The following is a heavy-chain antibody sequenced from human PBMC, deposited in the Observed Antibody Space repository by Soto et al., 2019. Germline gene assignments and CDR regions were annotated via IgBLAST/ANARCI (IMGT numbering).Heavy chain of an antibody. J-gene: IGHJ5*01. D-gene: IGHD2-8*01. CDR2: TYYRSKWYN. V-gene: IGHV6-1*01. CDR1: GDSVSTNSAT. CDR3: ARLIGNSLLDS. Sequence: QVQLQQSGAGLVKPSQTLSLTCAISGDSVSTNSATWDWIRQSPSSGLEWLGRTYYRSKWYNDYAVSVKGRISINPDTSNNQLSLQLNSVTPDDTAVYYCARLIGNSLLDSWGQGTLVTVSS.